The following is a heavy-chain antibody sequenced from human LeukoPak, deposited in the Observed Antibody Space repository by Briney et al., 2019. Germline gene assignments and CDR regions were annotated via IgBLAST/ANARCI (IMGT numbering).Heavy chain of an antibody. V-gene: IGHV3-23*01. Sequence: PGGSLRLSCAASGFTFSKYGMNWVRQAPGKGLEWVSGIGVGGTTYYADSVKGRFTISRDNSKNTLYLQMNSLRAEDTAVYYCAKGFADCSSTSCLNWFDPWGQGTLVTVSS. D-gene: IGHD2-2*01. J-gene: IGHJ5*02. CDR1: GFTFSKYG. CDR2: IGVGGTT. CDR3: AKGFADCSSTSCLNWFDP.